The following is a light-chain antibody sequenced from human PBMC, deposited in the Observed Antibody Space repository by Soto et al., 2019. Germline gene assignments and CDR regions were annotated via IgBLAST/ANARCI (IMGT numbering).Light chain of an antibody. Sequence: DIQMTQSPSSLSASVGDRVTITCRASQNINKYVNWYQQKPGKAPKLLIYAASTLQSGVPSRFSGRATGTDSTLTISSLQPEDFATYFCQQSYSPPHTFGQVTKLEIK. CDR2: AAS. CDR1: QNINKY. CDR3: QQSYSPPHT. J-gene: IGKJ2*01. V-gene: IGKV1-39*01.